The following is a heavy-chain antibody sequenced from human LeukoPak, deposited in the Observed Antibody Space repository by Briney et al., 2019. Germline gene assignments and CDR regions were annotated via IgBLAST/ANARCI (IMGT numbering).Heavy chain of an antibody. J-gene: IGHJ6*04. Sequence: GGSLRLSCVASGFTFSGYSMNWVRQAPGKGLQWVASISSSSIYIYYADSVKGRFTISRDNAKNSLSLQMNSLRAEDTAVYYCAGDQFEWGTSYYYYGMDVWGKGTTVTVSS. D-gene: IGHD3-16*01. CDR1: GFTFSGYS. CDR3: AGDQFEWGTSYYYYGMDV. CDR2: ISSSSIYI. V-gene: IGHV3-21*01.